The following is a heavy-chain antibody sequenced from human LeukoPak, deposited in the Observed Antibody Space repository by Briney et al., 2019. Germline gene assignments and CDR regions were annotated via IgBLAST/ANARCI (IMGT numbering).Heavy chain of an antibody. J-gene: IGHJ4*02. V-gene: IGHV3-23*01. CDR1: GFTFSSYA. CDR2: ISGSGGST. D-gene: IGHD5-18*01. Sequence: GGSLRLSCAASGFTFSSYAMSWVRQAPGKGLEWVSAISGSGGSTYYAGSVKGRFTISRDNSKNTLYLQMNSLRAEDTAVYYCAKYSVQLWDNFDYWGQGTLVTVSS. CDR3: AKYSVQLWDNFDY.